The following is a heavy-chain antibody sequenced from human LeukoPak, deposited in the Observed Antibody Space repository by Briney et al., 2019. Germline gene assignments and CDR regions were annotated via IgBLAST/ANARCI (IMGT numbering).Heavy chain of an antibody. CDR2: IYYSGST. D-gene: IGHD2-2*01. CDR1: GGSFSGYY. V-gene: IGHV4-34*01. J-gene: IGHJ4*02. CDR3: ARASSSTSSFDY. Sequence: SETLSLTCAVYGGSFSGYYWSWIRQPPGKGLEWSGSIYYSGSTYYNPSLKSRVTISVDTSKNQFSLKLSSVTAADTAVYYCARASSSTSSFDYWGQGTLVTVSS.